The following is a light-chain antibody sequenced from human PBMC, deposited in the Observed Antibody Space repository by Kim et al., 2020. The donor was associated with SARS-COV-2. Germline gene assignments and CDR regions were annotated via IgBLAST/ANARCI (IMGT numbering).Light chain of an antibody. CDR1: NIGSKN. Sequence: VSVALGQTARITCGGNNIGSKNVHWYKQKPGQAPVLVIYRDSNRPSGIPERFAGSNSGNTATLTISRAQAGDEADYYCQVWDSSTVFGGGTQLTVL. CDR2: RDS. J-gene: IGLJ3*02. V-gene: IGLV3-9*01. CDR3: QVWDSSTV.